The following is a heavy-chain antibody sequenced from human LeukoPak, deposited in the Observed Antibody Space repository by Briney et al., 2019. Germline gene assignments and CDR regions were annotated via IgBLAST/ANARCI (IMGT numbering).Heavy chain of an antibody. Sequence: ASVKVSCKASGYTFTGHYMHWVRQAPGQGPEWMGWINPNSGGTNYAQKFQGRVTMTRDTSISTAYMELSRLRSDDTAVYYCARSKVTIFGVVTLAGDYWGQGTLVTVSS. D-gene: IGHD3-3*01. J-gene: IGHJ4*02. CDR3: ARSKVTIFGVVTLAGDY. CDR1: GYTFTGHY. CDR2: INPNSGGT. V-gene: IGHV1-2*02.